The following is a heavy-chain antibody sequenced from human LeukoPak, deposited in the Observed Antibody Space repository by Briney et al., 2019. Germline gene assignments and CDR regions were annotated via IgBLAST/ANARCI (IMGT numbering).Heavy chain of an antibody. V-gene: IGHV4-4*02. D-gene: IGHD1-26*01. CDR3: VRRMVGAIRPFDY. CDR1: GGSISTNTW. CDR2: TSHDGNA. Sequence: SETLSLTCAVSGGSISTNTWWSWVRQPPGKGLEWIGQTSHDGNADYTPSLKSRVTISVDTSKNQFSLRLSSVIAADTAVYYCVRRMVGAIRPFDYWGQGTLVTVSS. J-gene: IGHJ4*02.